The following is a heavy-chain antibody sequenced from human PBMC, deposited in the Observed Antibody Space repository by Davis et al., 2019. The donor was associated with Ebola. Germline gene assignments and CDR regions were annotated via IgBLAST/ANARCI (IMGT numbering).Heavy chain of an antibody. D-gene: IGHD3-10*02. V-gene: IGHV3-23*01. CDR1: GFTFSSYA. CDR3: ARGVLS. J-gene: IGHJ1*01. Sequence: PGGSLSLSCAASGFTFSSYAMFWVRQAPGKGLEWVAGIRNSGTTTHYADSVKGRFTISRDNSKNTLYLQMNSLRAEDTAVYFCARGVLSWGQGTLVTVSS. CDR2: IRNSGTTT.